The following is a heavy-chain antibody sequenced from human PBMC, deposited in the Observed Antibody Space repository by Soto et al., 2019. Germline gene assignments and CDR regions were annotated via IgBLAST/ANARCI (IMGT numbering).Heavy chain of an antibody. D-gene: IGHD6-13*01. CDR3: AKDLEYSSSWYHETILYYQYYGLEA. CDR2: ISGSGGST. V-gene: IGHV3-23*01. J-gene: IGHJ6*01. CDR1: GFTFSSYS. Sequence: PVGSLTLSCASSGFTFSSYSMSCVRHSPGKWLEWVSAISGSGGSTYYADSVKGRFTISRDNSKNTLYLQMNSLRAEDTAVYYCAKDLEYSSSWYHETILYYQYYGLEAWGQGTMVTVSS.